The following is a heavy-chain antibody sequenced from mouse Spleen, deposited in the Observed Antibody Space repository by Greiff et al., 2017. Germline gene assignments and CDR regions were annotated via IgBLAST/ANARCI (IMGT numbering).Heavy chain of an antibody. CDR2: ISNGGGST. CDR3: ARIYYGYEGYFDV. Sequence: EVHLVESGGGLVQPGGSLKLSCATSGFTFSDYYMYWVRQTPEKRLEWVAYISNGGGSTYYPDTVKGRFTISRDNAKNTLYLQMSRLKSEDTAMYYCARIYYGYEGYFDVWGAGTTVTVSS. J-gene: IGHJ1*01. D-gene: IGHD2-2*01. CDR1: GFTFSDYY. V-gene: IGHV5-12*02.